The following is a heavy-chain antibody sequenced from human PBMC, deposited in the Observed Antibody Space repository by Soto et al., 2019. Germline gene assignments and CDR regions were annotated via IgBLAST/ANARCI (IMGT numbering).Heavy chain of an antibody. CDR3: AKSPPTAIIVANYFDY. Sequence: EVQLLESGGGLVQPGGSLRLSCAASGFTFSSCAMSWVRQAPGKGLEWVSGINPNGGTTYQADSVKGRFTISRDNSKNTLYLQMNSLRAEDTAVYFCAKSPPTAIIVANYFDYWGQGALVTVSS. CDR1: GFTFSSCA. J-gene: IGHJ4*02. D-gene: IGHD2-2*02. V-gene: IGHV3-23*01. CDR2: INPNGGTT.